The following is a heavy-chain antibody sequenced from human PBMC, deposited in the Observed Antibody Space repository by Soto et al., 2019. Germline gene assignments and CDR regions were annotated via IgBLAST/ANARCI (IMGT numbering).Heavy chain of an antibody. V-gene: IGHV1-3*01. Sequence: EASVKVSCKASGYTFTNYAVHWVRQAPGQRLEWMGWINAGNGNTRFSQKLQGRVTMTTDTSTSTAYMELRSLRSDDTAVYYCASGSSSWLNYYYYYGMDVWGQGTTVTVSS. CDR3: ASGSSSWLNYYYYYGMDV. D-gene: IGHD6-13*01. CDR2: INAGNGNT. CDR1: GYTFTNYA. J-gene: IGHJ6*02.